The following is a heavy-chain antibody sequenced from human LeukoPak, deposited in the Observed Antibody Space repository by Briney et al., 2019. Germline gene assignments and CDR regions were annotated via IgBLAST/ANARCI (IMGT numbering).Heavy chain of an antibody. CDR2: ISSSGGST. J-gene: IGHJ4*02. CDR3: AKDALVVAAPDY. CDR1: GFTFSNYA. Sequence: GGSLRLSCAASGFTFSNYAMTWVRQAPGKGLEWVSAISSSGGSTYYADSVKGRFTISRDNSKNTLYLQMNSLRAEDTAVYYCAKDALVVAAPDYWGQETRVTVPP. D-gene: IGHD2-15*01. V-gene: IGHV3-23*01.